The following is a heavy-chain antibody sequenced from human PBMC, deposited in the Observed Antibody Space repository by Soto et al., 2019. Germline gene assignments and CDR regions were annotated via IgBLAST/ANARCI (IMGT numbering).Heavy chain of an antibody. V-gene: IGHV1-24*01. CDR1: GYTLTELS. J-gene: IGHJ6*02. CDR3: ATRRSSSWYRVLDYYYYYGMDV. D-gene: IGHD6-13*01. CDR2: FDPEDGET. Sequence: GASVKVSCKVSGYTLTELSMHWVRQAPGKGLEWMGGFDPEDGETIYAQKFQGRVTMTEDTSTDTAYMELSSLRSEDTAVYYCATRRSSSWYRVLDYYYYYGMDVWGQGTTVTVSS.